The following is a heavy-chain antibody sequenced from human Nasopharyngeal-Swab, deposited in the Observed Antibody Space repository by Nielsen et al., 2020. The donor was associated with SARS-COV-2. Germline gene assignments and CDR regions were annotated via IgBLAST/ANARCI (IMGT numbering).Heavy chain of an antibody. CDR3: ARDHEWELLLAFDI. CDR1: GGSISSGSYY. D-gene: IGHD1-26*01. V-gene: IGHV4-61*02. Sequence: SETLSLTCTVSGGSISSGSYYWSWLRQPAGKGLEWIGRIYTSGITNYNPSLKSRVTISVDTSKNQFSLKLSSVTAADTAVYYCARDHEWELLLAFDIWGQGTMVTVSS. J-gene: IGHJ3*02. CDR2: IYTSGIT.